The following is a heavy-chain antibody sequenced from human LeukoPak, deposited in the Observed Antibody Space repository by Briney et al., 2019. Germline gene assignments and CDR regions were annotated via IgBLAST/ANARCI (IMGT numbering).Heavy chain of an antibody. V-gene: IGHV4-39*07. J-gene: IGHJ4*02. CDR1: SGSISTSNYY. CDR2: IFYSGST. Sequence: PSETLSLTCTVSSGSISTSNYYWRWVRQPPGKALEWIGNIFYSGSTYYSPSLKSRVTISLDTSRNQFSLKLNSVTAADTAVYYCARGHSPPRYYSSSCFDYWGQGTLVTVSS. D-gene: IGHD6-13*01. CDR3: ARGHSPPRYYSSSCFDY.